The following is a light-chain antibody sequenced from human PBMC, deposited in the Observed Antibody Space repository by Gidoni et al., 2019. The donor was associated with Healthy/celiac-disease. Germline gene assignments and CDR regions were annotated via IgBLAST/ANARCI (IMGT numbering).Light chain of an antibody. V-gene: IGKV3-20*01. Sequence: EIVLTQSPGTLSLSPGERATLSCRASQSVTSSYLAGYHQKPGQAPRLLIFGASSRATGIPDRFSGGGSGTDFTLTISRLEPEDFAVYYCQQYGSSPWTFGQGTKVEIK. CDR1: QSVTSSY. CDR3: QQYGSSPWT. CDR2: GAS. J-gene: IGKJ1*01.